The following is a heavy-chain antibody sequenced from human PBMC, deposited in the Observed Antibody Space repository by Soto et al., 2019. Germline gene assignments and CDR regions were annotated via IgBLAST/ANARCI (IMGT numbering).Heavy chain of an antibody. CDR3: ATGAVRIAALKDKDAFPI. J-gene: IGHJ3*02. CDR1: GYSFTSYG. D-gene: IGHD6-6*01. V-gene: IGHV1-18*01. CDR2: ISPYGYT. Sequence: ASVKVSCPASGYSFTSYGINWVRQAPGQGLEWMGWISPYGYTNYAQRLQGRFTMTTDRSTTTAYLELGRLRSDDTAVYYCATGAVRIAALKDKDAFPICGQGTMVTV.